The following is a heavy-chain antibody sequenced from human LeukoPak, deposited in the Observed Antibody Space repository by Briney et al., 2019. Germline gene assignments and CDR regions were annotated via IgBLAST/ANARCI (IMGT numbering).Heavy chain of an antibody. D-gene: IGHD5-18*01. V-gene: IGHV1-46*01. Sequence: ASVKVSCKASGYTFTSYYIHWVRQAPGQGLEWMGILNPSGGSTIYAQRFQGRVTMTRDTSTTTVHMDLSSLRSEDTAVYYCAVAYSYGRDAFDIWGQGTMVTVSS. CDR3: AVAYSYGRDAFDI. J-gene: IGHJ3*02. CDR2: LNPSGGST. CDR1: GYTFTSYY.